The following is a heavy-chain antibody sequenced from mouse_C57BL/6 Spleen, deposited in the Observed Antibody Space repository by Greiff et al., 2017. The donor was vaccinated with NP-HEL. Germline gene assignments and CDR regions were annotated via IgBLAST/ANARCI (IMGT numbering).Heavy chain of an antibody. Sequence: VQVVESGPGLVAPSQSLSITCTVSGFSLTSYAISWVRQPPGKGLEWLGVIWTGGGTNYNSALKSRLSISKDNSKSQVFLKMNSLQTDDTARYYCARNTHYYGSSHWYFDVWGTGTTVTVSS. CDR1: GFSLTSYA. V-gene: IGHV2-9-1*01. D-gene: IGHD1-1*01. CDR3: ARNTHYYGSSHWYFDV. CDR2: IWTGGGT. J-gene: IGHJ1*03.